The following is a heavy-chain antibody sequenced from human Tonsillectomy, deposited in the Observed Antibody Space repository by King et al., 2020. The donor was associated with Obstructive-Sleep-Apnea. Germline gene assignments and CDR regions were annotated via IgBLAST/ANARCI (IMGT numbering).Heavy chain of an antibody. CDR2: IYYSGTT. Sequence: QLQESGPGLVKPSETLSLTCTVSGGSIRRSSYYWGWIRQPPGKGLEWIGSIYYSGTTYYNPSLKSRVTISVDTSKNHFSLKLSSVTAADTAVYFCASVGYSYGYDYWGQGTLVTVSA. V-gene: IGHV4-39*01. CDR3: ASVGYSYGYDY. J-gene: IGHJ4*02. D-gene: IGHD5-18*01. CDR1: GGSIRRSSYY.